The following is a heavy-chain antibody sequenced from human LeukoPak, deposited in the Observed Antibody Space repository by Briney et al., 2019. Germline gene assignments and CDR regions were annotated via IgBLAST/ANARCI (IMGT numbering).Heavy chain of an antibody. CDR2: IYTGGST. J-gene: IGHJ5*02. CDR1: GGSISSYY. D-gene: IGHD2-8*01. CDR3: ASGTFYCTNGVCYTWFDP. V-gene: IGHV4-4*07. Sequence: SETLSLTCPVAGGSISSYYWSWIRQPAGKGLEWIGRIYTGGSTTYNPSLKSQVTMSVDTSKNQFSLKLSSVTAADTAVYYCASGTFYCTNGVCYTWFDPWGQGTLVTVSS.